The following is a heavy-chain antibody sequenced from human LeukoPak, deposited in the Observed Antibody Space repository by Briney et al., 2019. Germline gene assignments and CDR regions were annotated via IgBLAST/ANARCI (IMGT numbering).Heavy chain of an antibody. J-gene: IGHJ4*02. D-gene: IGHD6-13*01. V-gene: IGHV3-30*02. Sequence: GGSLRPSCAASGFTFSNYGIHWVRQAPGKGLEWVTFIQTDGNTKYYADSVRGRFTISRDNSKNTVSLQMNSLRAEDTAVYYCAREESSLVLGGLAYWGQGTLVTVSS. CDR2: IQTDGNTK. CDR1: GFTFSNYG. CDR3: AREESSLVLGGLAY.